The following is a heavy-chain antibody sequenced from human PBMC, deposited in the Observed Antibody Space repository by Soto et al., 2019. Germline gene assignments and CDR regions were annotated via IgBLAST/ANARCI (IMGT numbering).Heavy chain of an antibody. CDR3: ARGRRITFGGVIVGTYYYYYGMDV. V-gene: IGHV4-34*01. CDR1: GGSFSGYY. J-gene: IGHJ6*02. D-gene: IGHD3-16*02. CDR2: INHSGST. Sequence: PSETLSLTCAVYGGSFSGYYWSWIRQPPGKGLEWIGEINHSGSTNYNPSLKSRVTISVDTSTNQFSLKLSSVTAADTAVYYCARGRRITFGGVIVGTYYYYYGMDVWGQGTTVTVSS.